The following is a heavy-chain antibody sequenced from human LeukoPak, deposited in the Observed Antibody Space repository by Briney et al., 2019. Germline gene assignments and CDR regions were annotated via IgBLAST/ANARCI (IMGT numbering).Heavy chain of an antibody. Sequence: GGSLRLSCAASGFTFSNAWMSWVRQAPGKGLEWVGRIKSKTDGGTTDYAAPVKGRFTISRDDSKNTLYLQMNSLKTEDTAVYYCTTYLAAAAQYYYYYMDVWGKGTTVTVSS. CDR3: TTYLAAAAQYYYYYMDV. J-gene: IGHJ6*03. CDR1: GFTFSNAW. CDR2: IKSKTDGGTT. D-gene: IGHD6-13*01. V-gene: IGHV3-15*01.